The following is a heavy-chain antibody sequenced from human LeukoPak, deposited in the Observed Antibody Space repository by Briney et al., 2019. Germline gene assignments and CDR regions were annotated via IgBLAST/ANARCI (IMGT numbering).Heavy chain of an antibody. V-gene: IGHV3-11*06. CDR2: ISSSSSYT. Sequence: GGSLRLSCAASGFTFSDYYMSWIRQAPGKGLEWVSYISSSSSYTNYADSVKGRFTISRDNAKNSLYQQMNSLRAEDTAVYYCARDRGYSGYDSDYWGQGTLVTVSS. J-gene: IGHJ4*02. D-gene: IGHD5-12*01. CDR3: ARDRGYSGYDSDY. CDR1: GFTFSDYY.